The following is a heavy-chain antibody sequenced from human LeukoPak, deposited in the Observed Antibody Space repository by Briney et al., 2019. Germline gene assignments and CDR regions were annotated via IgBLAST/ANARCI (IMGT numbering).Heavy chain of an antibody. D-gene: IGHD6-13*01. CDR1: GFTVSSNY. Sequence: GGSLRLSCAASGFTVSSNYMSWVRQAPGKGLEWVSVICSGGSTYYADSVKGRFTISRDNSKNTLYLQMNSLRAEDTAVYYCARDRVAAAGTFDYWGQGTLVTVSS. J-gene: IGHJ4*02. V-gene: IGHV3-66*01. CDR2: ICSGGST. CDR3: ARDRVAAAGTFDY.